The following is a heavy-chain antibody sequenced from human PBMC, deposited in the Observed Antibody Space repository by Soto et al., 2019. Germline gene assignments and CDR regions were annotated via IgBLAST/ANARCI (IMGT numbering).Heavy chain of an antibody. CDR1: GFTFSRYS. J-gene: IGHJ4*02. V-gene: IGHV3-30-3*01. D-gene: IGHD3-22*01. Sequence: QVQLVESGGGVVQPGRSLRLSCAASGFTFSRYSMHWVRQAPGKGLEWVAVISDDGSNKYNADSVKGRFTISRDNSKNTLYLQMNSLRAEDTAVYYCARDVRHYYDSSGYEIWGQGTLVIVSS. CDR3: ARDVRHYYDSSGYEI. CDR2: ISDDGSNK.